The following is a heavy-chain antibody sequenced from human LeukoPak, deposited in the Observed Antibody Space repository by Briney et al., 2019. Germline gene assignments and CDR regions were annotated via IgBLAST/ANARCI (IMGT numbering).Heavy chain of an antibody. CDR1: GFTFSSYW. Sequence: GGSLRLSCAASGFTFSSYWMSWVRQAPGKGLEWVSVIYSGGSTYYADSVKGRFTISRDNSKNTLYLQMNSLRAEDTAVYYCARAPYYYDSSGYPAFDIWGQGTMVTVSP. V-gene: IGHV3-53*01. CDR3: ARAPYYYDSSGYPAFDI. J-gene: IGHJ3*02. D-gene: IGHD3-22*01. CDR2: IYSGGST.